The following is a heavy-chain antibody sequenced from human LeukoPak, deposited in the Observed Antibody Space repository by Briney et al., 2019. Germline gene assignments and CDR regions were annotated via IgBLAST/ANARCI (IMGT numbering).Heavy chain of an antibody. J-gene: IGHJ4*02. CDR1: EFTFSNFW. V-gene: IGHV3-7*04. Sequence: GGSLRLSCLASEFTFSNFWMSWVRQAPGKGLEWVANIRPDGSEESYVDSVRGRFTISRDDAKNSLYLQMNSLRAEDTAVYYCARGAFLEWFDGYYFDYWGQGTLVTVSS. CDR2: IRPDGSEE. D-gene: IGHD3-3*01. CDR3: ARGAFLEWFDGYYFDY.